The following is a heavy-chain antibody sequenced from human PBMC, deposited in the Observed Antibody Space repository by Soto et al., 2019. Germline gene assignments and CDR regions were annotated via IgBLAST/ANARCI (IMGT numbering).Heavy chain of an antibody. D-gene: IGHD1-26*01. Sequence: PSETLSLTCTVSGGSIRGSPYYWGWIRQSPGKGLEWMGSVYYSGGANSNPSLGSRVTISVDTSRNQFSLKLFYVTAEDTAVYYCTRRPVYSGNRESDSWGKGTLVTVSS. V-gene: IGHV4-39*01. CDR1: GGSIRGSPYY. CDR3: TRRPVYSGNRESDS. J-gene: IGHJ4*02. CDR2: VYYSGGA.